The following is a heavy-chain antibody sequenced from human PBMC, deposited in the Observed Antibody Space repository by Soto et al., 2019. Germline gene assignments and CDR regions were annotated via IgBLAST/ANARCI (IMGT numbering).Heavy chain of an antibody. CDR3: AKEGTIFARPNWFDP. Sequence: EVQLLESGGGLVQPGGSLRLSCAASGFTFSNFAVTWVRQAPGKGLEWVSTISGSSANTYYADSVKGRFTISRDNSKNTLYLQMNSLRAEDTAVYYCAKEGTIFARPNWFDPWGQGTLVTVSS. CDR2: ISGSSANT. J-gene: IGHJ5*02. D-gene: IGHD3-3*01. CDR1: GFTFSNFA. V-gene: IGHV3-23*01.